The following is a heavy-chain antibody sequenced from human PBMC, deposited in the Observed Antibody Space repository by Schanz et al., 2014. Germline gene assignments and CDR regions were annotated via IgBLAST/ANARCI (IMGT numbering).Heavy chain of an antibody. J-gene: IGHJ4*02. D-gene: IGHD6-19*01. Sequence: EVQLLESGGGLVQPGGSLRLSCAASGFTFSSYAMSWVRQAPGKGLEWVSAISGSGGSTYYADSVKGRFTISRDNSKNTLYLQMNSLRAEDTAVYYCAASSGWHPSNDYWGQGTLVTVSS. CDR2: ISGSGGST. CDR1: GFTFSSYA. V-gene: IGHV3-23*01. CDR3: AASSGWHPSNDY.